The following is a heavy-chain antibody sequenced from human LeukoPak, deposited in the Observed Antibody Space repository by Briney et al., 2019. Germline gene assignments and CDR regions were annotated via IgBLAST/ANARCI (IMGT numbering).Heavy chain of an antibody. J-gene: IGHJ6*02. CDR1: CVSMSTHY. V-gene: IGHV4-59*11. CDR3: TRGFAVAGTHYYYFYAMDV. CDR2: IYHTGSPT. Sequence: SETLSLTCTVSCVSMSTHYWGWLRQPPGKGLEGIGYIYHTGSPTNYNPSLKSRVTISVDTCKNLFSLKLNSVTAADTAMYYCTRGFAVAGTHYYYFYAMDVWGHGTTVTVSS. D-gene: IGHD6-19*01.